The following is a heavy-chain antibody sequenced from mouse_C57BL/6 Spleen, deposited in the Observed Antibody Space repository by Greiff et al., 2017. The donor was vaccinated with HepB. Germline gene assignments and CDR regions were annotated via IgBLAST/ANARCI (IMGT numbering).Heavy chain of an antibody. V-gene: IGHV1-81*01. CDR2: IYPRSGNT. J-gene: IGHJ1*03. Sequence: QVQLQQSGAELARPGASVKLSCKASGYTFTSYGISWVKQRTGQGLEWIGEIYPRSGNTYYNEKFKGKATLTADKSSSTAYMELRSLTSEDSAVYFCARSDYGSREGYFDVWGTGTTVTVSS. CDR1: GYTFTSYG. CDR3: ARSDYGSREGYFDV. D-gene: IGHD1-1*01.